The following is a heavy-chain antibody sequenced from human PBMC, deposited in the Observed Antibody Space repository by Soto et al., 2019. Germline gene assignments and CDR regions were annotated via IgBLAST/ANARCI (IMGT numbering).Heavy chain of an antibody. CDR1: GGSISSGGYS. J-gene: IGHJ1*01. V-gene: IGHV4-30-2*01. CDR2: IYHSGST. CDR3: ASYYYDSSGLRFQH. D-gene: IGHD3-22*01. Sequence: QLQLQESGSGLVKPSQTLSLTCAVSGGSISSGGYSWSWIRQPPGKGLEGIGYIYHSGSTYYNPSLKSRVTISVDRSKNQFFLKLSSVTAADTAVYYCASYYYDSSGLRFQHWGQGTLVTVSS.